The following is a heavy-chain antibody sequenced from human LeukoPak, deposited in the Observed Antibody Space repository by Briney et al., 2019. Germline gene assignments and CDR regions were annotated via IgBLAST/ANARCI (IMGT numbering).Heavy chain of an antibody. V-gene: IGHV4-59*01. CDR3: ARDVHYGDYYDYYYMDV. CDR2: IYYSGST. D-gene: IGHD4-17*01. CDR1: GGSISSYY. J-gene: IGHJ6*03. Sequence: SETLSLTCTVPGGSISSYYWSWIRQPPGKGLEWIGYIYYSGSTNYNPSLKSRVTISVDTSKNQFSLKLSSVTAADTAVYYCARDVHYGDYYDYYYMDVWGKGTTVTLSS.